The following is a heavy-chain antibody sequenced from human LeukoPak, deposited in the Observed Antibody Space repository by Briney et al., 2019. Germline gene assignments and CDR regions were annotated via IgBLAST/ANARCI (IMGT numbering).Heavy chain of an antibody. D-gene: IGHD1-26*01. V-gene: IGHV4-59*01. CDR1: GGPISSYY. CDR2: IYYSGST. CDR3: ARDLGAKFDP. J-gene: IGHJ5*02. Sequence: SETLSLTCTVSGGPISSYYWSWIRQPPGKGLEWIGYIYYSGSTNYNPSLKSRVTISVDTSKNQFSLKLSSVTVADTAVYYCARDLGAKFDPWGQGTLVTVSS.